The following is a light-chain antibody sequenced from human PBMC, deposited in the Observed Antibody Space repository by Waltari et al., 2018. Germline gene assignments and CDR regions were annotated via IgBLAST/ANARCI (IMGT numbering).Light chain of an antibody. Sequence: QSALTQPASVSGSPGQSITISCIGTSSDIGGYNYVSWYQQSPGKAPKLLSVDVSNRPAGGAHRVAGAKSGNTASLTISGLQAEDEAYYYCSSYTSSTTWRFVGGTKLTVL. CDR1: SSDIGGYNY. V-gene: IGLV2-14*03. J-gene: IGLJ3*02. CDR3: SSYTSSTTWR. CDR2: DVS.